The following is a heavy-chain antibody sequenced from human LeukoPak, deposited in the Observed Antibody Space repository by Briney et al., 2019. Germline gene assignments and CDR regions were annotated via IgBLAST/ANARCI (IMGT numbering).Heavy chain of an antibody. CDR1: GFTFSNAW. V-gene: IGHV3-15*01. D-gene: IGHD6-19*01. Sequence: GGSLRLSCAASGFTFSNAWMSWVRQAPGKGLEWVGRIKSKTDGGTTDYAAPVKGRFTISRDDSKNTLYLQMNSLKTEDTAVYYCTTVWGGYSSGWYYDYWGQGTLVTVSS. J-gene: IGHJ4*02. CDR2: IKSKTDGGTT. CDR3: TTVWGGYSSGWYYDY.